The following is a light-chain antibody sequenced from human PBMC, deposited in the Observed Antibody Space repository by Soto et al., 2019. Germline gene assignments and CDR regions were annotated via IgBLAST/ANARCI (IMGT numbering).Light chain of an antibody. CDR2: GAS. CDR1: QSVSDDY. Sequence: EIVMTQSPGTLSLSPGERATLSCRASQSVSDDYLAWYQQKPGQAPILVLSGASTRATGIPDRFMGSGSGTDFILSISRLEPEDFAIYYCQQYGSTPYTFGQGTRLEIK. V-gene: IGKV3-20*01. CDR3: QQYGSTPYT. J-gene: IGKJ2*01.